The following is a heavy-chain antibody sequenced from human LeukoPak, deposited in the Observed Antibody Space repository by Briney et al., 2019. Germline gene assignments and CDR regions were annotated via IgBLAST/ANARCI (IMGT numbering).Heavy chain of an antibody. CDR1: GGSISSGDYY. V-gene: IGHV4-30-4*01. Sequence: SQTLSLTCTVSGGSISSGDYYWSWIRQPPGKGLEWTAYMYYSGSTYYNPSLKSRVTMSADTSKNQLSLKLSSVTAADTAVYYCARPYYYDSTIDPWGQGILVTVSS. CDR3: ARPYYYDSTIDP. J-gene: IGHJ5*02. CDR2: MYYSGST. D-gene: IGHD3-22*01.